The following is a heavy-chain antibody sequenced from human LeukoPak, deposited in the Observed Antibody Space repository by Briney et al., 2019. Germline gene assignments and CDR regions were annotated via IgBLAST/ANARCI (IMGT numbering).Heavy chain of an antibody. V-gene: IGHV3-23*01. D-gene: IGHD2-15*01. J-gene: IGHJ4*02. CDR3: TRDLNSGGSC. CDR2: ISGSGATT. CDR1: RFTFSSYA. Sequence: GGSLRLSCAASRFTFSSYAMSWVRQAPGKGLEWVSAISGSGATTDFADAVKGRFTISRDNSKNTMYHQMNSLRAEDTAVYYCTRDLNSGGSCWGQGTLVIVSS.